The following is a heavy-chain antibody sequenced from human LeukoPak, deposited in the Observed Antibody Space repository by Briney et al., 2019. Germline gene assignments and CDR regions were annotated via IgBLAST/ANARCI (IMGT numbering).Heavy chain of an antibody. Sequence: GRSLRLSCAASGFTFSSYGMHWVRQAPGKGLEWVAVIWYDGSNKYYADSVKGRFTISRDNSKNTPYLQMNSLRAEDTAVYYCARDHYYDSSGYKDWGQGTLVTVSS. J-gene: IGHJ4*02. CDR3: ARDHYYDSSGYKD. CDR1: GFTFSSYG. V-gene: IGHV3-33*01. CDR2: IWYDGSNK. D-gene: IGHD3-22*01.